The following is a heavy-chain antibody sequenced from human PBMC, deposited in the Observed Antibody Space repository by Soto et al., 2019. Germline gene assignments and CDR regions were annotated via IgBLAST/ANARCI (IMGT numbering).Heavy chain of an antibody. D-gene: IGHD3-3*01. V-gene: IGHV3-33*01. CDR3: ARVGSGHPFDY. Sequence: QVQLVESGGGVVQPGRSLRLSCAASGFTFSSYGMHWVRQAPGKGLEWVAVIWYDGSNKYYADSVKGRFTISRDNSKNTLYLQMNSLRAEDTPVYYCARVGSGHPFDYWGQGTLVTVSS. CDR1: GFTFSSYG. J-gene: IGHJ4*02. CDR2: IWYDGSNK.